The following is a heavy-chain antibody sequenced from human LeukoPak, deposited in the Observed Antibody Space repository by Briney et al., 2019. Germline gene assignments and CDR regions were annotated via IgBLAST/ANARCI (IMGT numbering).Heavy chain of an antibody. CDR1: GFTFRNYW. D-gene: IGHD2-8*01. CDR3: TCDLDRSNGL. Sequence: GGSLRLSCAASGFTFRNYWLSWVRQAPGKGLEWVANIKFDGIEKYYVDSVKGRFTVSRDNAKSSLYLQMNSLRPEDTAVYYCTCDLDRSNGLWGQGTMVTVSS. V-gene: IGHV3-7*01. CDR2: IKFDGIEK. J-gene: IGHJ3*01.